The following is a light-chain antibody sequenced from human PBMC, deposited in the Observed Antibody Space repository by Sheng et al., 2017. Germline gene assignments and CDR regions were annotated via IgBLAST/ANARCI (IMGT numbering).Light chain of an antibody. Sequence: DIQMTQSPSTLSASVGDRVSITCRASQSISSWLAWYQQKPGKAPNLVIYKASSLQSGVPSRFSGSGSGTEFTLTISSLQPDDFATYYCQQYNNYPRTFGQGT. CDR1: QSISSW. CDR3: QQYNNYPRT. CDR2: KAS. J-gene: IGKJ1*01. V-gene: IGKV1-5*03.